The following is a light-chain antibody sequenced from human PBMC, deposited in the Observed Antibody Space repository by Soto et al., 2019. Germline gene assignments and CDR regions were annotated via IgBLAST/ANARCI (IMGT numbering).Light chain of an antibody. J-gene: IGKJ4*01. CDR3: QQYFSTPLT. CDR2: WAS. Sequence: DIVMTQSPDSLAVSLGERATINCKSSQSVLYSSNNKNYLAWYQQKPGQPPKLLIYWASTRESGVPDRFSGSWSGTGFTLTISILQAEDVAVYYCQQYFSTPLTFGGGTKVEIK. V-gene: IGKV4-1*01. CDR1: QSVLYSSNNKNY.